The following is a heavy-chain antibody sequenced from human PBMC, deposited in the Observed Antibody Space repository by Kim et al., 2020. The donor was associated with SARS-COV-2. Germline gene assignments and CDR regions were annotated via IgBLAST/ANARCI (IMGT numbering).Heavy chain of an antibody. J-gene: IGHJ5*02. D-gene: IGHD2-2*01. CDR1: GFTFSSYG. V-gene: IGHV3-30*18. Sequence: GGSLRLSCAASGFTFSSYGMHWVRQAPGKGLEWVAVISYDGSNKYYADSVNGRFTISRDNSKNTLYLQMNSLRAEDTAVYYCAKDQFRSTRGWFDPWGQGTLVTVSS. CDR3: AKDQFRSTRGWFDP. CDR2: ISYDGSNK.